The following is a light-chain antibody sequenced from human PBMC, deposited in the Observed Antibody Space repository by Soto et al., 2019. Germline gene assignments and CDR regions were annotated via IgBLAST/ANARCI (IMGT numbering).Light chain of an antibody. Sequence: EIVLTQSPATLSLSPGERATLSCRASQSVSSYLAWYQQKPGQAPRLLIYDSSNRATGITARFSGSGTGTDFTLTISSLQPEDFEVYYCQQRSNRPFLTFRGGTKEQIK. CDR3: QQRSNRPFLT. CDR2: DSS. J-gene: IGKJ4*01. CDR1: QSVSSY. V-gene: IGKV3-11*01.